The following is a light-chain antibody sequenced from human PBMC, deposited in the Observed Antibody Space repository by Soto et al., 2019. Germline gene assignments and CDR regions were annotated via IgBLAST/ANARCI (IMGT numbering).Light chain of an antibody. Sequence: QSVLTQPPSVSASPGQTVSISCSGSSSNIGNNYVAWYQQLPGTAPKLLIYEDNKRPSGIPDRFSGSKSGTSATLGITGLQTGDEADYFCATWDSSLRVVLFGGGTKLTVL. J-gene: IGLJ2*01. CDR2: EDN. CDR3: ATWDSSLRVVL. V-gene: IGLV1-51*02. CDR1: SSNIGNNY.